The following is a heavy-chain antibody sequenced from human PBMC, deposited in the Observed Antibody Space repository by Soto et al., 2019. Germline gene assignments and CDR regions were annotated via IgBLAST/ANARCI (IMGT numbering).Heavy chain of an antibody. CDR1: GFTFNGYG. J-gene: IGHJ3*02. CDR3: ARDRYGSGSSHAFDI. V-gene: IGHV3-48*01. CDR2: ISSSGSTI. Sequence: EVQLVESGGGLVQPGGSLRLSCAASGFTFNGYGINWFRQAPGKGLEWVSYISSSGSTIYYADAVQGRFNISRDNAKNSLYMQMNRLRAEDTAIYYCARDRYGSGSSHAFDIWGQGTMVTVSS. D-gene: IGHD3-10*01.